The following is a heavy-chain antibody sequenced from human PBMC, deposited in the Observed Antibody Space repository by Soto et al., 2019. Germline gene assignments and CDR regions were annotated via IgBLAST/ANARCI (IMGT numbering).Heavy chain of an antibody. Sequence: SVKVSCKASGGTFSSYAISWLRQAPGQGLEWMGGIIPIFGTANYAQKFQGRVTITADESTSTAYMELSSLRSEDTAVYYCASYSSSWYVGVDYYYYGMDVWGQGTTVTVSS. D-gene: IGHD6-13*01. CDR1: GGTFSSYA. J-gene: IGHJ6*02. V-gene: IGHV1-69*13. CDR3: ASYSSSWYVGVDYYYYGMDV. CDR2: IIPIFGTA.